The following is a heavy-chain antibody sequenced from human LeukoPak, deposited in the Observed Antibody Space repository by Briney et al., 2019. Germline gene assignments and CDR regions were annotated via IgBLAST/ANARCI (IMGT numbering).Heavy chain of an antibody. CDR2: ISPSGGST. CDR1: GYTFTSYD. CDR3: ARDNWVRDEAWCFTP. D-gene: IGHD2-8*02. Sequence: ASVKVSCKASGYTFTSYDINWVRQATGQGPEWMGVISPSGGSTTYAQKFQGRVTLTRDMSTSTDYLELSSLRSEDTAVYYCARDNWVRDEAWCFTPWGQGTRVTVPS. V-gene: IGHV1-46*01. J-gene: IGHJ5*02.